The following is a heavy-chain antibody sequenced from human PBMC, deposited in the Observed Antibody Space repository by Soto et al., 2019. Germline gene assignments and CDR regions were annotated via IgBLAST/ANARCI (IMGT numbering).Heavy chain of an antibody. CDR2: IYHSGSS. V-gene: IGHV4-4*02. CDR1: GDSITSDKW. CDR3: ARGFYDTGGYSSPFDI. Sequence: SGTLSLTCAVCGDSITSDKWWSWFRQPPGKGLQWIGEIYHSGSSKYNPSLKSRVIISVDASKNQFSLNLSSVTAADTAVYYCARGFYDTGGYSSPFDIWGQGILVTVSS. D-gene: IGHD3-22*01. J-gene: IGHJ5*02.